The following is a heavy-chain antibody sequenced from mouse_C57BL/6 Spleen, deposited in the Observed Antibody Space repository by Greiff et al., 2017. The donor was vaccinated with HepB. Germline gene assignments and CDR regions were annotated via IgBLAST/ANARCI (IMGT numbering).Heavy chain of an antibody. V-gene: IGHV5-4*01. CDR3: ASDSNFPMDY. CDR2: ISDGGSYT. J-gene: IGHJ4*01. Sequence: EVQLVESGGGLVKPGGSLKLSCAASGFTFSSYAMSWVRQTPEKRLEWVATISDGGSYTYYPENVKGRFTISRDNAKNNLYLQMSHLKSEDTAMYYCASDSNFPMDYWGQGTSVTVSS. CDR1: GFTFSSYA. D-gene: IGHD2-5*01.